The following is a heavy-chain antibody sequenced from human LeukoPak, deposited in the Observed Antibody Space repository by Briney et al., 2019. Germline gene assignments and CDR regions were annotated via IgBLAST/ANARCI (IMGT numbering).Heavy chain of an antibody. J-gene: IGHJ4*02. CDR3: ARTMAF. V-gene: IGHV3-48*03. Sequence: GGSLRLSCTASGFTFSSYEMNWVRQAPGKGLEWVSDISSSGSPIYYADSVKGRFTVSRDNAKNSLYLQTSSLRAEDTAVYYCARTMAFWGQGTLVAVSS. CDR1: GFTFSSYE. CDR2: ISSSGSPI. D-gene: IGHD5-24*01.